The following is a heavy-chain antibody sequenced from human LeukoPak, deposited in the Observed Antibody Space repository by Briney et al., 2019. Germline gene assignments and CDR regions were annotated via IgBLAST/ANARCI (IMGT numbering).Heavy chain of an antibody. V-gene: IGHV4-59*08. J-gene: IGHJ4*02. CDR3: ARHLDIAASGTFDY. CDR2: IYYSGST. CDR1: GGSISSHH. D-gene: IGHD6-13*01. Sequence: SETLSLTCTVSGGSISSHHWSWIRQPPGKGLEWFGYIYYSGSTNYKPSLKSRVTISVDTSKNQFSLKLTSVTAADTAVYYCARHLDIAASGTFDYWGQGTLVTVSS.